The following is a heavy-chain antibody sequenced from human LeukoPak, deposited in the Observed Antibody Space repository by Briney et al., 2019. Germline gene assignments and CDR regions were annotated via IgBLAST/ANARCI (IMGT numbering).Heavy chain of an antibody. Sequence: GGSLRLSCAASGFTVSSNYMSWVRQSPGKGLEWVSVVYKDGKMFYIDSVKGRFAISRDTSKNTVYLQMNNLRAEDTAVYYCASRHCSGGDCYFAGADPFDHWGQGTLVTVSS. CDR1: GFTVSSNY. CDR3: ASRHCSGGDCYFAGADPFDH. CDR2: VYKDGKM. V-gene: IGHV3-53*01. J-gene: IGHJ4*02. D-gene: IGHD2-21*01.